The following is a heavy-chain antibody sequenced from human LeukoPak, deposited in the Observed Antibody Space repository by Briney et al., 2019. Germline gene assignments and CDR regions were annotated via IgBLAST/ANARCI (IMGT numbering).Heavy chain of an antibody. Sequence: PGGSLRLSCAASGFTFSSYSMNWVRQAPGKGLEWVSYISSSSTIYYADSVKGRFTISRDNAKNSLYLQMNSLRDEDTAVYYCASSTVVTPYYYYYGMDVWGQGTTVTVSS. CDR1: GFTFSSYS. J-gene: IGHJ6*02. CDR3: ASSTVVTPYYYYYGMDV. CDR2: ISSSSTI. D-gene: IGHD4-23*01. V-gene: IGHV3-48*02.